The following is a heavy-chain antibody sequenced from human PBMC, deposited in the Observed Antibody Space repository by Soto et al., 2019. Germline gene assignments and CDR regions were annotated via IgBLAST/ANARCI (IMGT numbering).Heavy chain of an antibody. CDR2: ISSGGGST. CDR1: GFTFTSYA. D-gene: IGHD3-10*01. CDR3: AKGIREGSVTYASLYYYYGMDV. V-gene: IGHV3-23*01. J-gene: IGHJ6*01. Sequence: GGSLRLSCAASGFTFTSYAMSWVRQAPGKGLEWVSAISSGGGSTYYADSVKGRFTFSRDNSRNTLYLQMHSLRVEDTAVNYCAKGIREGSVTYASLYYYYGMDVRGHRTTVTVS.